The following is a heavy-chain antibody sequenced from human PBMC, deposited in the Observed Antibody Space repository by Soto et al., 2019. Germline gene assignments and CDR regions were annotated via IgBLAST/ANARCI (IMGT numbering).Heavy chain of an antibody. CDR2: ISSSSSYI. V-gene: IGHV3-21*01. J-gene: IGHJ3*02. CDR1: GFTFSSYS. CDR3: ARYLEEGAFDI. Sequence: EVQLVESGGGLVKPGGSLRLSCAASGFTFSSYSMNWVRQAPGKGLEWVSSISSSSSYIYYADSVQGRFTISRDNAKNSLYLPMNSLRAEDTAVYYCARYLEEGAFDIWGQGTMVTVSS.